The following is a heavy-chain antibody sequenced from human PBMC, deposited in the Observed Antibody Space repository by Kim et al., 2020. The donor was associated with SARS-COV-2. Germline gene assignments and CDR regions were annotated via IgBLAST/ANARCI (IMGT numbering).Heavy chain of an antibody. Sequence: GGSLRLSCAASGFTFSSYSMNWVRQAPGKGLEWVSSISSSSSYIYYADSVKGRFTISRDNAKNSLYLQMNSLRAEDTAVYYCAREQLYCSSTSCSNWFDPWGQGTLVTVSS. V-gene: IGHV3-21*01. CDR2: ISSSSSYI. CDR1: GFTFSSYS. D-gene: IGHD2-2*01. J-gene: IGHJ5*02. CDR3: AREQLYCSSTSCSNWFDP.